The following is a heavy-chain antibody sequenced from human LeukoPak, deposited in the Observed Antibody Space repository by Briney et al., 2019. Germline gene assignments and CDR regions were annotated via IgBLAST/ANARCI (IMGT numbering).Heavy chain of an antibody. Sequence: GGSLRLSCAASGFTFSDYSMNWVRQAPGKGLEWISYIGGRGDGISYADSVKGRFTISRDNAKNSLYLQMNSLRAEDTAVYYCARDGDGMDVWGQGTTVTVSS. D-gene: IGHD3-3*01. J-gene: IGHJ6*02. CDR2: IGGRGDGI. CDR3: ARDGDGMDV. CDR1: GFTFSDYS. V-gene: IGHV3-11*01.